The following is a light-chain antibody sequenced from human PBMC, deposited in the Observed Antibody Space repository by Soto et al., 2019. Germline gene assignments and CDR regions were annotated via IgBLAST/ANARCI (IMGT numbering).Light chain of an antibody. CDR1: QSVSSY. Sequence: EIVLTQSPATLSLSPGERATLPCRASQSVSSYLAWYQQKPGKAPRLLIDDASNRATGIPARFSGSGSGTDFTLTISSLEPEDFAVYYCQQRSNWPPTWTCGQGTKVDIK. CDR3: QQRSNWPPTWT. CDR2: DAS. J-gene: IGKJ1*01. V-gene: IGKV3-11*01.